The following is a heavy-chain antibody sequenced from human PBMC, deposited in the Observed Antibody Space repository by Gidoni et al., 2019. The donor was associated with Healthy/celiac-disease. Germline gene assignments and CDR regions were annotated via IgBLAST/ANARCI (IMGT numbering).Heavy chain of an antibody. CDR1: GGSISSSSYY. Sequence: QLQLQESGPGLVKPSETLSLTCTVSGGSISSSSYYWGWIRQPPGKGLEWIGSIYYSGSTYYNPSLKSRVTISVDTSKNQFSLKLSSVTAADTAVYYCARHGGGYSSSWYSFYYYYYGMDVWGQGTTVTVSS. J-gene: IGHJ6*02. V-gene: IGHV4-39*01. D-gene: IGHD6-13*01. CDR3: ARHGGGYSSSWYSFYYYYYGMDV. CDR2: IYYSGST.